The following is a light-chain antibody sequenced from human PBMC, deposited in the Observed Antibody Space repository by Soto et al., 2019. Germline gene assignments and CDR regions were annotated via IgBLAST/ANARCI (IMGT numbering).Light chain of an antibody. V-gene: IGKV1-5*01. CDR2: DAS. Sequence: DIQMTQSPATLSASVGERVTITCRASESISKWLAWYQQKPGKAPRLLIYDASNLESGVPPRFSGSGSGTEFTLIIRSLQPDDSATYYCQQYYGYVTFGAGTKVDIK. CDR3: QQYYGYVT. J-gene: IGKJ4*01. CDR1: ESISKW.